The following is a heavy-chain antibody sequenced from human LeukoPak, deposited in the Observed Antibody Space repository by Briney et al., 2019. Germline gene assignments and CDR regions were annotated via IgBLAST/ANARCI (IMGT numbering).Heavy chain of an antibody. V-gene: IGHV3-48*02. CDR3: ARAPDHSLNWFDP. Sequence: GGSLRLSCAASGFTFSSYSMNWVRQAPGKGLEWVSHITASGTAMFYADSVKGRFTISRDNAKNSLYLQMNSLRDEDTAVYYCARAPDHSLNWFDPWGQGTLVTVSS. CDR1: GFTFSSYS. J-gene: IGHJ5*02. CDR2: ITASGTAM.